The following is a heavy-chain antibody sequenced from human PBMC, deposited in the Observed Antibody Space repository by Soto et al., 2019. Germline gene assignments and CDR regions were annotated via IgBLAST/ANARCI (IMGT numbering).Heavy chain of an antibody. CDR2: IWYDGSNK. J-gene: IGHJ6*02. Sequence: QVQLVESGGGVVQPGRSLRLSCAASGFTFSSYGMHWVRQAPGKGLEWVAVIWYDGSNKYYADSVKGRFTISRDNSKNTLYPQMNSLRAEDTAVYYCARDQGYSSGWSTYYGMDVWGQGTTVTVSS. V-gene: IGHV3-33*01. D-gene: IGHD6-19*01. CDR3: ARDQGYSSGWSTYYGMDV. CDR1: GFTFSSYG.